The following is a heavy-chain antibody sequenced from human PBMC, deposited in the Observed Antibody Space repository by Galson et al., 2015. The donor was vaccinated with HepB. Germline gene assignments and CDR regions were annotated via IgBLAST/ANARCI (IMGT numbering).Heavy chain of an antibody. CDR1: GFTFDDYT. CDR2: ISWDGGST. V-gene: IGHV3-43*01. D-gene: IGHD5-24*01. Sequence: SLRLSCAASGFTFDDYTMHWVRQAPGKGLEWVSLISWDGGSTYYADSVKGRFTISRDNSKNSLYLQMNSLRTEDTALYYCAKDSGRWLQSSHFDYWGQGTLVTVSS. CDR3: AKDSGRWLQSSHFDY. J-gene: IGHJ4*02.